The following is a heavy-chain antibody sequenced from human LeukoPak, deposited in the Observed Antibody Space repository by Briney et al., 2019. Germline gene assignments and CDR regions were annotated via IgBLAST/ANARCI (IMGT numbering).Heavy chain of an antibody. CDR3: ARDLLAYGDTYYFDY. CDR2: VYSGGST. Sequence: PGGSLRLSCAASGFTVSSNYMSWVRQAPGKGLEWVSVVYSGGSTYYADSVKGRFTVSRDTSKNTLYLQMNSLRAEDTAVYYCARDLLAYGDTYYFDYWGQGTLVTVSS. CDR1: GFTVSSNY. V-gene: IGHV3-53*01. D-gene: IGHD4-17*01. J-gene: IGHJ4*02.